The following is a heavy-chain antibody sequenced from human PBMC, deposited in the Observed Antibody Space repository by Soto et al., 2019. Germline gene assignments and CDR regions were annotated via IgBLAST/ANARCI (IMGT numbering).Heavy chain of an antibody. J-gene: IGHJ6*02. D-gene: IGHD3-22*01. Sequence: ASVKVSCKASGYTFTGYYMHWVRQAPGQGLEWMGWINPNSGGTNYAQKFQGWVTMTRDTSISTAYMELSRLRSDDTAVYYCAREVDDSSGYYYYYYGMDVWGQGTTVTVS. CDR2: INPNSGGT. CDR3: AREVDDSSGYYYYYYGMDV. CDR1: GYTFTGYY. V-gene: IGHV1-2*04.